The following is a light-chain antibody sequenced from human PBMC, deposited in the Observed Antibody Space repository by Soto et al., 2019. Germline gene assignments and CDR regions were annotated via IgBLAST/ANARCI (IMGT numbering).Light chain of an antibody. CDR1: QSVCSSY. CDR2: GAS. J-gene: IGKJ4*01. Sequence: EIVMTQSPGTLSLSPGERATLSCRASQSVCSSYLAWYQQKPGQAPRLIIYGASSRDTGIPEMFSCSGAGTECTRAISRLQHEDVTVDYCQQYGSSTLTFGGGTKVDIK. CDR3: QQYGSSTLT. V-gene: IGKV3-20*01.